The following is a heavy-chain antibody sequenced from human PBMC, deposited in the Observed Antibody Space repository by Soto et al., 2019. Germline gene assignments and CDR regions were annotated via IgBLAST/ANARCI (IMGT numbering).Heavy chain of an antibody. Sequence: QVHLVQSGAAVKKPGASVQVSCKGSGYTFTDYGIAWVRQAPGQGLEGAGWIRAHNGNTKYAQKLQGRVTVTRDTSTSTAYMELRSLRSDDTAVYYCARGRHGDYWGQGALVTVSS. CDR3: ARGRHGDY. CDR2: IRAHNGNT. CDR1: GYTFTDYG. V-gene: IGHV1-18*01. J-gene: IGHJ4*02.